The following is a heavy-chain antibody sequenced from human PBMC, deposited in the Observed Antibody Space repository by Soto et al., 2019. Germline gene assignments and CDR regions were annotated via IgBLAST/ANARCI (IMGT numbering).Heavy chain of an antibody. D-gene: IGHD1-20*01. J-gene: IGHJ3*02. CDR2: IYSSGNT. Sequence: SETLSLTCTVSGGSIRNYFWTWIRQPAGKGLEWIGRIYSSGNTVYNASLKSRVTMSIDMSKNQFSLKLSSMTAADTAVYYCVRDVESPGISGSWGAFDIWGQGTVVTVSS. V-gene: IGHV4-4*07. CDR1: GGSIRNYF. CDR3: VRDVESPGISGSWGAFDI.